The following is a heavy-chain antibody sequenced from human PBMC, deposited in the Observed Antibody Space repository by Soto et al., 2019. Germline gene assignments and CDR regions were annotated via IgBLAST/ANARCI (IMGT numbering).Heavy chain of an antibody. J-gene: IGHJ6*02. CDR1: GDSVSSNSAA. CDR2: TYYRSKWYN. CDR3: ARVLTTVTTLSGYYYGMDV. Sequence: SQTLSLSCAISGDSVSSNSAAWNWFRQSPSRGLEWLGRTYYRSKWYNDYAVSVKSRITINPDTSKNQFSLQLNSVTPEDTAVYYCARVLTTVTTLSGYYYGMDVWGQGTTVTVSS. D-gene: IGHD4-17*01. V-gene: IGHV6-1*01.